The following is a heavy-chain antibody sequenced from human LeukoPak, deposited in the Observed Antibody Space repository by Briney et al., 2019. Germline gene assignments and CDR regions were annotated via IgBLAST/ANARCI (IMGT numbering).Heavy chain of an antibody. V-gene: IGHV3-33*06. CDR1: GLTLSSSG. CDR3: AKELRYYYGMDV. Sequence: GRSLRLSCAASGLTLSSSGMHWVRQAPGKGLEWVAHIWYDGSNKYYADSVKGRFTISRDNSKNTLYLQMSSLRAEDTAVYYCAKELRYYYGMDVWGQGTTVTVSS. CDR2: IWYDGSNK. J-gene: IGHJ6*02.